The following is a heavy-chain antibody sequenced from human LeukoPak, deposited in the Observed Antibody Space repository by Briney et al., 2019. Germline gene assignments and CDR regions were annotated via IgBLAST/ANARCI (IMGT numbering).Heavy chain of an antibody. CDR1: GFTFSSYW. CDR2: INSDGSST. V-gene: IGHV3-74*01. D-gene: IGHD1-26*01. Sequence: GGSLRLSCAASGFTFSSYWMHWVRQAPGKGLVWVSRINSDGSSTTYADSVKGRFTISRDIAKNTLYLQMKSLRAEDTAVYYCARVRSGSSAGNYGMDVWGQGTTVTVSS. J-gene: IGHJ6*02. CDR3: ARVRSGSSAGNYGMDV.